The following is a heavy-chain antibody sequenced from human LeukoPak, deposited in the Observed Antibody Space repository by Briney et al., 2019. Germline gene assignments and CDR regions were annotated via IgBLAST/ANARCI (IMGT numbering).Heavy chain of an antibody. Sequence: SETLSLTCTVSGGSMRSYYWSWIRQPPGKGLEWIGYIYYSGSTNYNPSLKSRVSISVDTSKKQFSLKLSSVTAAETAVYYCARDRFEDGFNPGGDAFDIWGQGTTVTVSS. CDR1: GGSMRSYY. CDR3: ARDRFEDGFNPGGDAFDI. J-gene: IGHJ3*02. CDR2: IYYSGST. D-gene: IGHD5-24*01. V-gene: IGHV4-59*01.